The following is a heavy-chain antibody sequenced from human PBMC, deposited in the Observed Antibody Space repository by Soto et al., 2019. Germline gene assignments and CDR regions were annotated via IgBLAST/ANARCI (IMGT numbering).Heavy chain of an antibody. CDR1: GYRFTSYG. V-gene: IGHV1-18*01. D-gene: IGHD3-16*01. CDR3: AMVDVYVTPSPQDV. Sequence: QVQLVQSGAEVKNPGASVKVSCKASGYRFTSYGIGWVRQAPGQGLEWMGWINAYNGNTNYAQNLQGRVTLTTDTSTSTAYMELSSLRSNDTAVYYCAMVDVYVTPSPQDVWGQGTTVTVSS. J-gene: IGHJ6*02. CDR2: INAYNGNT.